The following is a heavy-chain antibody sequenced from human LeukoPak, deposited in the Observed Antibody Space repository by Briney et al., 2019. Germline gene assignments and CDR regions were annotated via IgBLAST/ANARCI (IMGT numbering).Heavy chain of an antibody. CDR1: GFTFSSYA. V-gene: IGHV3-23*01. CDR2: ISGSGGST. CDR3: AKAPGYCSGGSCYLDY. D-gene: IGHD2-15*01. Sequence: GGSLRLSCAASGFTFSSYAMSWVRQAPGKGLEWVSAISGSGGSTYYADSVKGRFTISRDNSKNTLYLQMNRLRAEDTAVYYCAKAPGYCSGGSCYLDYWGQGTLVTVSS. J-gene: IGHJ4*02.